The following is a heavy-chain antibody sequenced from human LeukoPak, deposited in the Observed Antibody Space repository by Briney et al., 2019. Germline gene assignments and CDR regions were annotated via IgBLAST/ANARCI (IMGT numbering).Heavy chain of an antibody. CDR2: IYYSGST. CDR1: GDSISSSSYH. J-gene: IGHJ4*02. D-gene: IGHD1-26*01. CDR3: ARHSFRSYYN. Sequence: PSETLSLTYTVSGDSISSSSYHWGWIRQPPGKGLEWIGSIYYSGSTYYNPSLKSRVTISVDTSKNQFSLKLSSVTAADTAVYYCARHSFRSYYNWGQGTLVTVSS. V-gene: IGHV4-39*01.